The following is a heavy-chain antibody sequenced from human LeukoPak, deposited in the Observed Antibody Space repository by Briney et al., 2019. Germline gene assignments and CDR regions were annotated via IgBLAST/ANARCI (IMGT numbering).Heavy chain of an antibody. V-gene: IGHV3-21*01. D-gene: IGHD3-10*01. CDR2: ISSSSSYI. CDR1: GFTFSSYS. CDR3: ARYGGSGRPLWFDP. Sequence: GGSLRLSCAASGFTFSSYSMNWVRQAPGKGLEWVSSISSSSSYIYYADSVKGRFTISGDNAKNSLYLQMNSLRAEDTAVYYCARYGGSGRPLWFDPWGQGTLVTVSS. J-gene: IGHJ5*02.